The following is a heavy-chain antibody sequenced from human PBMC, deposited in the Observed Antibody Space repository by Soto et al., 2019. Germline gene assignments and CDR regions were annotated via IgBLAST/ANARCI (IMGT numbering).Heavy chain of an antibody. CDR2: FIPVYRTL. Sequence: VKVSCKASGGSFGKSAINWVRQTPGQGLEWLGGFIPVYRTLNYAQKFQGRVTITADESTGTAYMTLSSLASDDTAVYYCATGVIWIGYFTVDSWGQGTRVTVSS. J-gene: IGHJ4*02. CDR1: GGSFGKSA. D-gene: IGHD3-3*01. CDR3: ATGVIWIGYFTVDS. V-gene: IGHV1-69*01.